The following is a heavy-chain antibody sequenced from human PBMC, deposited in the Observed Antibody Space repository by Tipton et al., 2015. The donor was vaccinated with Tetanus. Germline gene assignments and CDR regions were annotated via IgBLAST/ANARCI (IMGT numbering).Heavy chain of an antibody. D-gene: IGHD3-3*01. CDR1: GGSISSDAHY. CDR3: ARANNDFPKKGPFDY. Sequence: TLSLTCTVSGGSISSDAHYWSWIRQAPGKGLEWLGYISHSGTTNYNPSLMSRVTLSLDTARGQFSLNLRSVTAADTAVYYCARANNDFPKKGPFDYWGQGTLVTVSS. CDR2: ISHSGTT. V-gene: IGHV4-61*08. J-gene: IGHJ4*02.